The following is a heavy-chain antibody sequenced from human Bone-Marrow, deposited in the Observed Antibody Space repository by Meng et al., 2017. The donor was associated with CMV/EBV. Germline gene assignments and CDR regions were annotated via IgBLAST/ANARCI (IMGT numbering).Heavy chain of an antibody. CDR2: ISSSSSYI. J-gene: IGHJ6*02. Sequence: GGSLRLSCAASGFTFSSYSMNWVRQAPGKGLEWVSSISSSSSYIYYADSVKGRFTISRDNAKNALYLQMNRLRAEDTAVYYCARSPQTFYGMDVWGQGTTVTVSS. CDR1: GFTFSSYS. CDR3: ARSPQTFYGMDV. V-gene: IGHV3-21*01.